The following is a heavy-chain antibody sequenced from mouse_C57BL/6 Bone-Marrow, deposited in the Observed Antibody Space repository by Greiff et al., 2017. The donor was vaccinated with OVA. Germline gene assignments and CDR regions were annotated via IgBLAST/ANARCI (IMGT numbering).Heavy chain of an antibody. CDR3: ARSESFVSGYEDY. Sequence: QVQLQQPGAELVKPGASVKISCKASGYAFSSYWMNWVKQRPGKGLEWIGQIYPGDGDTNYNGKFKGKATLTADKSSSTAYMQLSSLTSEDAAVYFCARSESFVSGYEDYWGQGTTLTVYS. CDR2: IYPGDGDT. CDR1: GYAFSSYW. D-gene: IGHD1-1*01. J-gene: IGHJ2*01. V-gene: IGHV1-80*01.